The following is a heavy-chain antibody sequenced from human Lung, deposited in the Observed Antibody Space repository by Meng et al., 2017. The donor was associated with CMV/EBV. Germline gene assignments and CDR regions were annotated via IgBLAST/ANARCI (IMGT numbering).Heavy chain of an antibody. CDR1: GFTFSSYW. V-gene: IGHV3-74*01. CDR2: INSDGSSK. Sequence: GEXXKISCAGSGFTFSSYWMNWVRQGPGKGLVWVSCINSDGSSKTYADSVKGRFTVSRDNAKNTLYLQMNSLRAEDTAVYYCASPKGKVTFPIAYYYAMDDXGQGXTVTVSS. J-gene: IGHJ6*02. CDR3: ASPKGKVTFPIAYYYAMDD. D-gene: IGHD2-21*02.